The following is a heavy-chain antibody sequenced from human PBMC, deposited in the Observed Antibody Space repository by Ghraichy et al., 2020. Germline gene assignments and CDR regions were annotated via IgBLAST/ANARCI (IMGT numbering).Heavy chain of an antibody. CDR2: INQDGSQR. J-gene: IGHJ4*02. V-gene: IGHV3-7*01. CDR3: AREFSWSGRDY. D-gene: IGHD3-3*01. Sequence: GGSLRLSCAASGFTFRHWMSWVRQAPGKGLEWVANINQDGSQRNYVGSVKGRFTISIDNAENSLYLQMNSLRAEDTAVYYCAREFSWSGRDYWGQGTLVTVSS. CDR1: GFTFRHW.